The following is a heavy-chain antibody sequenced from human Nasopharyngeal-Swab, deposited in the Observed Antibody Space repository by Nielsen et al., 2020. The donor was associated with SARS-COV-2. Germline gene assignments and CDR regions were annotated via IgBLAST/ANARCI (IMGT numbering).Heavy chain of an antibody. CDR1: GSTFDDYA. Sequence: GESLKISCAASGSTFDDYAMHWVRPAPGMGLDWVSLISGDGGSTYYADSLKGRFTNSRANSKNSLYLQMNRVRTEDTALYYCAKDMVKDSSGYYLYYYYMDVWGKGTTVTVSS. J-gene: IGHJ6*03. CDR3: AKDMVKDSSGYYLYYYYMDV. D-gene: IGHD3-22*01. CDR2: ISGDGGST. V-gene: IGHV3-43*02.